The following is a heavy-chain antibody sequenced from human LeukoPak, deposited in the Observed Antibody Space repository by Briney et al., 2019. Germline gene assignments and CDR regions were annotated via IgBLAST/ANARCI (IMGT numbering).Heavy chain of an antibody. CDR1: GFNFGVYG. J-gene: IGHJ4*02. CDR3: AKWGPGSYYKPFYYLDF. D-gene: IGHD3-10*01. V-gene: IGHV3-33*06. Sequence: QPGTSLRLSCAASGFNFGVYGMHWVRQAPGKGLEWVGVIGHDGKYLKYVDSVRGRFTMSRDNSRNTLDLQMNGLRLEDTALYYCAKWGPGSYYKPFYYLDFWGPGTLVIVSS. CDR2: IGHDGKYL.